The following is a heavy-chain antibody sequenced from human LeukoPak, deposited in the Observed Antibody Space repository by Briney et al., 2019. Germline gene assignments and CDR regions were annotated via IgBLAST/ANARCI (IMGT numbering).Heavy chain of an antibody. CDR3: ARDPTIFEGSDYMDV. V-gene: IGHV3-48*04. Sequence: PGGSLRLSCAASGFTFRSYSMNWVRQAPGKGLEWVSYISSSSSTIYYADSVKGRFTISRDNAKNSLYLQMNSLRAEDTAVYYCARDPTIFEGSDYMDVWGKGTTVTVSS. CDR2: ISSSSSTI. CDR1: GFTFRSYS. D-gene: IGHD2-21*01. J-gene: IGHJ6*03.